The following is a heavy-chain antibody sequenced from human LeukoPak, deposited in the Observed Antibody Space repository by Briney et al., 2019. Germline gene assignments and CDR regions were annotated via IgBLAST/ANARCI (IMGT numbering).Heavy chain of an antibody. J-gene: IGHJ5*02. Sequence: SETLSLTCTVSGGSISSYYWSWIRQPAGKGLGWIGRIYTSASTNYNPSLKSRVTMSVDTSKNQFSLKLSSVTAADTAVYYCARVPYSGSYYSNWFDPWGQGTLVTVSS. CDR2: IYTSAST. D-gene: IGHD1-26*01. CDR1: GGSISSYY. CDR3: ARVPYSGSYYSNWFDP. V-gene: IGHV4-4*07.